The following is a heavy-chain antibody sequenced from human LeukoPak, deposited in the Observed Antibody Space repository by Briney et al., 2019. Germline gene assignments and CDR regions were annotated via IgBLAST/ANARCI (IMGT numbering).Heavy chain of an antibody. CDR3: ASSIFSGSSFDY. Sequence: GASVKVSCKASGGTFSSYAISWVRQAPGQGLEWMGRIIPILGIANYAQKFQGRVTITRDTSASTAYMELSSLRSEDTAVYYCASSIFSGSSFDYWGQGTLVTVSS. CDR2: IIPILGIA. J-gene: IGHJ4*02. V-gene: IGHV1-69*04. CDR1: GGTFSSYA. D-gene: IGHD3-9*01.